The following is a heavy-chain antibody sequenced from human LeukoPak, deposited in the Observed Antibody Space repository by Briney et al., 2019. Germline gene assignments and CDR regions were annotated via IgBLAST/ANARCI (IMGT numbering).Heavy chain of an antibody. D-gene: IGHD3-10*01. CDR1: GLTFSSYA. J-gene: IGHJ3*02. CDR2: ISGSGGST. CDR3: AKASYYSDAFDI. V-gene: IGHV3-23*01. Sequence: GGSLRLSCAASGLTFSSYAMSWVRQAPGKGLEWVSAISGSGGSTYYADSVKGRFTISRDNSKNTLYLQMNSLRAEDTAVYYCAKASYYSDAFDIWGQGTMVTVSS.